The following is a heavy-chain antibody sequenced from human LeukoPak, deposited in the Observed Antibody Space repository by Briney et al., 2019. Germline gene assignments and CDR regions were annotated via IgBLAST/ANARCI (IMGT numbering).Heavy chain of an antibody. Sequence: GGSLRLSCAASGFTVSSNYMNWVRQAPGKGLEWVSYISSSGSTIYYADSVKGRFTISRDNAKNSLYPQMNSLRAEDTAVYYCARDLLRYYYYVDVWGKGTTVTVSS. CDR3: ARDLLRYYYYVDV. CDR2: ISSSGSTI. CDR1: GFTVSSNY. J-gene: IGHJ6*03. V-gene: IGHV3-48*04.